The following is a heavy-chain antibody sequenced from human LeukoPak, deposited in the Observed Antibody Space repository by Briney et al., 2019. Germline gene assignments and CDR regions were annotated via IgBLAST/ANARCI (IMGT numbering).Heavy chain of an antibody. D-gene: IGHD3-10*01. V-gene: IGHV3-9*01. CDR3: AKRGSGSHAFDI. CDR2: ISWNGFST. CDR1: GFRFDDYA. Sequence: PGGSLRLSCAASGFRFDDYAMFWVRQPPGKGLEWGSGISWNGFSTGYVDSVKGRFTISRDNAKNSLYLQMNSLRVEDTALYYCAKRGSGSHAFDIWGQGTVVTVSS. J-gene: IGHJ3*02.